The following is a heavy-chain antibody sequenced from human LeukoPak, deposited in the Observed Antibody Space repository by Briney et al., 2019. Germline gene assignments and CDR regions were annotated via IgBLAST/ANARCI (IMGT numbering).Heavy chain of an antibody. D-gene: IGHD6-6*01. CDR2: ISSSSSYI. J-gene: IGHJ3*02. CDR3: AREESIAARKGLDAFDI. V-gene: IGHV3-21*01. CDR1: GFTFSSYS. Sequence: PGGSLRLSCAASGFTFSSYSMNWVRQAPGKGLEWVSSISSSSSYIYYADSVKGRFTISRDNAKNSLYLQMNSLRAEDTAVYYCAREESIAARKGLDAFDIWGQGTMVTVSS.